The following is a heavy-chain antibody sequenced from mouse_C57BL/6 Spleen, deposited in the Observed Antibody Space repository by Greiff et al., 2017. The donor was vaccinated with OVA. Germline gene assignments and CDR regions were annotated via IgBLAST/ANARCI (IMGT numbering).Heavy chain of an antibody. CDR3: ARDARGWYFDV. CDR1: GFTFSDFY. J-gene: IGHJ1*03. V-gene: IGHV7-1*01. Sequence: EVNLVESGGGLVQSGRSLRLSCATSGFTFSDFYMEWVRQAPGKGLEWIAASRNKANDYTTEYSASVKGRFIVSRDTSQSILYLQMNALGAEDTAIYYCARDARGWYFDVWGTGTTVTVSS. CDR2: SRNKANDYTT.